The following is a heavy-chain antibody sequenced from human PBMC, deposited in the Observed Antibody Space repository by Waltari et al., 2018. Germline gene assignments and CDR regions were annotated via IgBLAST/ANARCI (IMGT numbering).Heavy chain of an antibody. D-gene: IGHD5-12*01. J-gene: IGHJ3*02. CDR3: GNIGAFDI. Sequence: EVQLVESGGGLIQPGGSLRISCAASGFTVSNNYINWVRQAPGKGLEWVSVIDSGGGTYYADSVRGRFTISRDKVKNTVYLQMNSLRAEDTAVYYCGNIGAFDIWGQGTMVTVSS. CDR2: IDSGGGT. CDR1: GFTVSNNY. V-gene: IGHV3-53*01.